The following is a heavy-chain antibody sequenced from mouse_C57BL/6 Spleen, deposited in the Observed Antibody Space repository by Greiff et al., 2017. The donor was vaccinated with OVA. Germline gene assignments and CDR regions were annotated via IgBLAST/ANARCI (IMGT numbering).Heavy chain of an antibody. D-gene: IGHD1-1*01. J-gene: IGHJ1*03. CDR2: ISNGGGST. Sequence: EVQLVESGGGLVQPGGSLKLSCAASGFTFSDYYMYWVRQTPEKRLEWVAYISNGGGSTYYPDTVKGRFTISRDNAKNTLYLQMSRLKSEDTAMYYCARHALRAGYFDVWGTGTTVTVSS. CDR1: GFTFSDYY. V-gene: IGHV5-12*01. CDR3: ARHALRAGYFDV.